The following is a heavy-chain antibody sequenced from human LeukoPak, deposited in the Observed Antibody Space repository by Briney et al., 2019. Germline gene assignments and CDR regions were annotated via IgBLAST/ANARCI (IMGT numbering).Heavy chain of an antibody. D-gene: IGHD6-6*01. Sequence: GGSLRLSCAASGFTFRASAMNWVRQAPGKGLEWVAFIRFDGTVAEYADSVKGRFAISRDNSQNTLFLQMNSLRAEDTAVYYCAIWYSSSSYYMDVWGKGTTVTVSS. CDR1: GFTFRASA. J-gene: IGHJ6*03. CDR2: IRFDGTVA. V-gene: IGHV3-30*02. CDR3: AIWYSSSSYYMDV.